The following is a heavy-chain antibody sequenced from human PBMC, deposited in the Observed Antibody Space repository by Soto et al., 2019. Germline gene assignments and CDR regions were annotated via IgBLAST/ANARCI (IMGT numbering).Heavy chain of an antibody. J-gene: IGHJ5*02. V-gene: IGHV3-11*01. Sequence: GGSLRLSCAASGFTFSDYYMGWIRQAPGMGLEWVSYISGSGNSIYYADSVKGRFTISRDNAKNSLYLQMNSLRVEGTAVYYCATLSTQFDRWGQGNLVTVSS. CDR2: ISGSGNSI. D-gene: IGHD1-1*01. CDR1: GFTFSDYY. CDR3: ATLSTQFDR.